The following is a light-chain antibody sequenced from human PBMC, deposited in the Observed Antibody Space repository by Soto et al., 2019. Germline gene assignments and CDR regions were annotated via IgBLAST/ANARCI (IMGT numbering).Light chain of an antibody. V-gene: IGKV3-15*01. J-gene: IGKJ1*01. CDR3: QQYNNWPRT. CDR1: QTIDNT. Sequence: IVVTQSPATLSLPPGERATLSCRASQTIDNTLAWYQRKPGQAPRLLIYGASTRATGIPARFSGSGSGTEFTLTISSLQSEDFAVYYCQQYNNWPRTFGQGTKVDIK. CDR2: GAS.